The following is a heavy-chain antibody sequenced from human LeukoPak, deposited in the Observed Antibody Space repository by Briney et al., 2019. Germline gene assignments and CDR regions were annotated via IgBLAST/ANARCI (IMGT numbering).Heavy chain of an antibody. J-gene: IGHJ4*02. CDR3: ASIAAAGFDY. V-gene: IGHV3-23*01. D-gene: IGHD6-13*01. CDR1: GFTLSSYA. Sequence: GGSLRLSCAASGFTLSSYAMRWVRQAPGKGLEWVSGISGSGDSTYYADSVKGRFTISRDNSKNTLYLQMNSLRAEDTAVYYCASIAAAGFDYWGQGTLVTVSS. CDR2: ISGSGDST.